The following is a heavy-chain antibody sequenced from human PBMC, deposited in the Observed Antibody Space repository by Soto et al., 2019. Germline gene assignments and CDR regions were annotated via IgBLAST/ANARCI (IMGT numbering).Heavy chain of an antibody. CDR1: GDTSTSYY. J-gene: IGHJ5*02. Sequence: SETLSLTCTVSGDTSTSYYWGWIRQAPGKGLEWIGSIYYSGSTYYNPSLKSRVTISVDTSKSQFSLKLSSVTAADTAVYYCARPYRKDDFWSGYPDWFDPWGQGTLVTVSS. CDR2: IYYSGST. D-gene: IGHD3-3*01. CDR3: ARPYRKDDFWSGYPDWFDP. V-gene: IGHV4-39*01.